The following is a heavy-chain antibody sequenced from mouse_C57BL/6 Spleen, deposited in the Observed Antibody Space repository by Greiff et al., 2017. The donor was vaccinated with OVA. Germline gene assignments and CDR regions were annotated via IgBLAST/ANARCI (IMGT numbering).Heavy chain of an antibody. CDR1: GYSITSGYY. D-gene: IGHD2-4*01. CDR2: ISYDGSN. Sequence: ESGPGLVKPSQSLSLTCSVTGYSITSGYYWNWIRQFPGNKLEWMGYISYDGSNNYNPSLKNRISITRDTSKNQFFLKLNSVTTEDTATYYCARGGFYYDSDYWGQGTTLTVSS. J-gene: IGHJ2*01. CDR3: ARGGFYYDSDY. V-gene: IGHV3-6*01.